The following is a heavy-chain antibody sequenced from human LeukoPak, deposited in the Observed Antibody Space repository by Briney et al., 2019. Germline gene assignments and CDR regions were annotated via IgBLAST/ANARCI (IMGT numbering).Heavy chain of an antibody. V-gene: IGHV3-21*01. CDR1: GFTFDDCA. CDR3: ARGGPEMATIYGLPRRDLDY. D-gene: IGHD5-24*01. Sequence: KTGGSLRLSCAASGFTFDDCAMHWVRQAPGKGLEWVSSISSSSSYIDYADSVKGRFTISRDNAKNSLYLQMSSLRAEDTAVYYCARGGPEMATIYGLPRRDLDYWGQGTLVTVSS. J-gene: IGHJ4*02. CDR2: ISSSSSYI.